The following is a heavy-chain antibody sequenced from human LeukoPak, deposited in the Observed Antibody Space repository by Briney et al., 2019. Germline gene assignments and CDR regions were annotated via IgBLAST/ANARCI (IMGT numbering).Heavy chain of an antibody. J-gene: IGHJ5*02. Sequence: PSETLSLTCTVSGGSISSYYWSWIRQPPGKGLEWIGYIYHSGSTNYNPSLKSRVTISVDTSKNQFSLKLSAVTAADTAVYYCAREGTSGTHLNWFDPWGQGTLVTVSS. V-gene: IGHV4-59*01. CDR1: GGSISSYY. D-gene: IGHD1-1*01. CDR2: IYHSGST. CDR3: AREGTSGTHLNWFDP.